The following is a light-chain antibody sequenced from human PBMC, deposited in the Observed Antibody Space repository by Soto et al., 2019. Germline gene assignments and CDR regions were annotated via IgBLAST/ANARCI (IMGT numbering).Light chain of an antibody. Sequence: AIRMTQSPSSFSASTGDRVTITCRASQGISSYLAWYQQKPGKAPKLLIYAASTLQSGVPSRFSGSGSGTGFTLTISCLHPDDFATYYCQHYSSVWAFGQGTKVDI. CDR3: QHYSSVWA. J-gene: IGKJ1*01. CDR1: QGISSY. CDR2: AAS. V-gene: IGKV1-8*01.